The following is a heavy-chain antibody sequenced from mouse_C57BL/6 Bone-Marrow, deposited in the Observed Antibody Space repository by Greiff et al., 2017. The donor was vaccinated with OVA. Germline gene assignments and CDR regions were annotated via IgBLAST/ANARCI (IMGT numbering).Heavy chain of an antibody. CDR1: GFSLTSYG. J-gene: IGHJ4*01. V-gene: IGHV2-2*01. D-gene: IGHD1-1*01. Sequence: VQLQQSGPGLVQPSQSLSITCTVSGFSLTSYGVHWVRQSPGKGLEWLGVIWRGGSTDYNAAFISRLSISKDNSKSQVFFKMNSLQADDTAIYYCARNNYYGSSPYAMDYWGQGTSVTVSS. CDR3: ARNNYYGSSPYAMDY. CDR2: IWRGGST.